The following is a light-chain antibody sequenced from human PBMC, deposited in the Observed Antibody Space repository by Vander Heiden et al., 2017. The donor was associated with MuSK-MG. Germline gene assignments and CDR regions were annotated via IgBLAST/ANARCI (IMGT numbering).Light chain of an antibody. J-gene: IGLJ2*01. CDR2: DDS. Sequence: SYVLTQPPSVSVAPGQTARITCGRNTVGPKRVHWYQQKPGKAPLLVVYDDSDRPSGIPERVSGSNSGNTATLTISRVEAGDEADYYCQVWDDISDHVVFGGGTKLTVL. V-gene: IGLV3-21*02. CDR3: QVWDDISDHVV. CDR1: TVGPKR.